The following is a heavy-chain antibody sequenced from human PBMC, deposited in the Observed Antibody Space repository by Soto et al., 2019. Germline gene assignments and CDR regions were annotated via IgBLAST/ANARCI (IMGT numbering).Heavy chain of an antibody. Sequence: QVQLVQSGAEMKEPGASVKVSCKASGYTLTSYGISWVRQAPGQGLEWMGWISPYNGDTNYAQKLQGRVTMTTDPSTNTAYMELRSLRFDDTAVYYCARAPRTIATPGSLVYWGQGTLVTVSS. CDR2: ISPYNGDT. D-gene: IGHD6-13*01. CDR3: ARAPRTIATPGSLVY. V-gene: IGHV1-18*01. CDR1: GYTLTSYG. J-gene: IGHJ4*02.